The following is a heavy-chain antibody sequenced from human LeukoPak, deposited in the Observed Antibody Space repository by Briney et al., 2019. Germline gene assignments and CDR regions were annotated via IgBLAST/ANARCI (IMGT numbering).Heavy chain of an antibody. CDR1: VYTLPNPD. CDR3: ARDPYHRLGPPLDL. V-gene: IGHV1-18*01. Sequence: ASLRSSSKALVYTLPNPDTTWVRKALGQELEWMGRLSTSNGDTNYAAKLQGRVTMTTDTSTSTVYMELGSLTFDDTAVYFCARDPYHRLGPPLDLWGQGTLVTVSS. CDR2: LSTSNGDT. J-gene: IGHJ5*02. D-gene: IGHD1-14*01.